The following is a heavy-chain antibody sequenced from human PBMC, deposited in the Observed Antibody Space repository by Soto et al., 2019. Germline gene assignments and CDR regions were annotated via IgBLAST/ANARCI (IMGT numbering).Heavy chain of an antibody. V-gene: IGHV1-69*13. CDR3: AREHTSGWYYFDY. Sequence: ASVKVSCKASGYTFTSYGISWVRQAPGQGLEWMGGISAIFGTTSYAQKFQGRVTITADESTSTAYMELSSLRSEDTAVYYCAREHTSGWYYFDYWGQGTLVTVS. D-gene: IGHD6-19*01. J-gene: IGHJ4*02. CDR1: GYTFTSYG. CDR2: ISAIFGTT.